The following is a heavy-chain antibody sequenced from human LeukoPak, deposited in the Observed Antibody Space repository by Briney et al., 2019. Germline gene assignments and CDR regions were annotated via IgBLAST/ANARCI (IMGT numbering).Heavy chain of an antibody. D-gene: IGHD2-15*01. CDR3: AKSPRGGSPYYFDC. CDR1: EFTFSSSA. J-gene: IGHJ4*02. V-gene: IGHV3-23*01. Sequence: GGSLRLSCAASEFTFSSSAMNCVRQAPGKGPECVSTISGSGVATQYADSVKGRFTISRDNSKTTLYLQMSSLRVDDTAVYYCAKSPRGGSPYYFDCWGQGTPVTVSS. CDR2: ISGSGVAT.